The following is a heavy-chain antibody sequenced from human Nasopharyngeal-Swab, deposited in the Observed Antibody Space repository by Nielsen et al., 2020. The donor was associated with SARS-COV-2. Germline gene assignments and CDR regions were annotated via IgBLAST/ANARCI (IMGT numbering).Heavy chain of an antibody. CDR2: ISASGVTT. CDR1: GFTFSRFG. J-gene: IGHJ6*03. V-gene: IGHV3-23*01. D-gene: IGHD4-11*01. CDR3: AKDLNSNFLNYMDV. Sequence: GESLKISCAASGFTFSRFGMGWVRQAPGKGLEWVSAISASGVTTYYADSVKGRFTISRDNSKSTLYLQMNSLRAEDTDAYYCAKDLNSNFLNYMDVWGKGTTVSVSS.